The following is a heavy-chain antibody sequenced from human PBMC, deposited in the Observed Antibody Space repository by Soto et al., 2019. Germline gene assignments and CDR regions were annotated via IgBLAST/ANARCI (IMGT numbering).Heavy chain of an antibody. D-gene: IGHD3-16*01. CDR2: ISAYNGNT. CDR3: ARGGTPLDY. V-gene: IGHV1-18*01. J-gene: IGHJ4*02. CDR1: GYTFTNFG. Sequence: QVQLVQSGAEVKKPGASVKVSCKASGYTFTNFGITWVRQAPGQGLEWMGWISAYNGNTTYPQKCQGRVTRTTDTCTSTAYMEVRGLRFDDTAVYYCARGGTPLDYWGQGTLVTVSS.